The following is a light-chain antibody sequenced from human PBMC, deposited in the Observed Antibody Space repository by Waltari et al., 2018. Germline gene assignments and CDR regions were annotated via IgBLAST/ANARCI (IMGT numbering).Light chain of an antibody. CDR1: QSISKY. J-gene: IGKJ2*01. V-gene: IGKV1-39*01. CDR2: FKS. Sequence: DIQMTQSPSSLSASLGDRVTITGRANQSISKYLNWYQQRPGKAPKLLVYFKSSLQSGVPSRFSGSGSGTDFTLTINTLQPEDFATYFCQQSYGPPYTFGQGTRLEIK. CDR3: QQSYGPPYT.